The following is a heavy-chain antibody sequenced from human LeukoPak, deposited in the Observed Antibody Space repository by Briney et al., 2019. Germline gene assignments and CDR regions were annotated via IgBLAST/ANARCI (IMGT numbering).Heavy chain of an antibody. Sequence: PSETLSLTCTVSGGSISSSSYYWGWIRQPPGKGLEGIGSIYYSESTYYNPSLKSHVSSSIDTSKTQFYLRLTYVTAAATAVSYCAREPGSELFILPGVQGTLVTVSS. J-gene: IGHJ4*02. CDR1: GGSISSSSYY. D-gene: IGHD3-9*01. CDR2: IYYSEST. V-gene: IGHV4-39*02. CDR3: AREPGSELFILP.